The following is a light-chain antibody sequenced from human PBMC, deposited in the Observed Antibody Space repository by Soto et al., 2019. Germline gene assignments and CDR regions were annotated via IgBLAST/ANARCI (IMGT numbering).Light chain of an antibody. CDR1: SSDVGTYNY. J-gene: IGLJ3*02. CDR2: EVS. Sequence: QSALTQPASVSGSPGQSITFSCTGSSSDVGTYNYVSWYQQLQGKAPKLLIYEVSNRPSGVSDRFSGSKSGITASLTISGIQSEDEGDYYCTSYTTSSTLVFGGGTKVTVL. V-gene: IGLV2-14*01. CDR3: TSYTTSSTLV.